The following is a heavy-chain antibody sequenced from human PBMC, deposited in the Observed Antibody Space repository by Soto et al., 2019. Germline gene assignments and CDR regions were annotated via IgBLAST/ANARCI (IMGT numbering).Heavy chain of an antibody. CDR2: ISYDGSNK. CDR3: AKDLSVWSDSSGWYKDGMDV. V-gene: IGHV3-30*18. J-gene: IGHJ6*02. CDR1: GFTFSSYG. D-gene: IGHD6-19*01. Sequence: QVQVVESGGGVVQPGRSLRLSCAASGFTFSSYGMHWVRQAPGKGLEWVAVISYDGSNKYYADSVKGRFTISRDNSKNTLYLQMNSLRAEDSAVYYCAKDLSVWSDSSGWYKDGMDVWGQGTTVTVSS.